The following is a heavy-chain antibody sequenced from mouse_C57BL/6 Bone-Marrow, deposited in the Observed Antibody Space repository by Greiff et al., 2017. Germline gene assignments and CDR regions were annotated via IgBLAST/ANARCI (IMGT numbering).Heavy chain of an antibody. CDR1: GFTFSSYA. J-gene: IGHJ2*01. V-gene: IGHV5-4*01. CDR3: ARETEVGY. CDR2: ISDGGSYT. Sequence: EVQRVESGGGLVKPGGSLKLSCAASGFTFSSYAMSWVRQTPEKRLEWVATISDGGSYTYYPDNVKGRFTISRDNAKNNLYLQMSHLKSEDTAMYYCARETEVGYWGQGTTLTVSS.